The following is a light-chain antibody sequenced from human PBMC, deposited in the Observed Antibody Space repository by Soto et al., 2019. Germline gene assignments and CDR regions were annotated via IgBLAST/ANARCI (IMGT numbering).Light chain of an antibody. CDR1: SSDIGAYNY. CDR3: SSFVASNNLRV. Sequence: QSALTQPPSASGSPGQSVTISCTGTSSDIGAYNYVSWYQQHPGKAPKLIIYEVNERPSGVPDRFSGSKSGNTASLTVSGLQPEDVAEYYCSSFVASNNLRVFGTGTKVTVL. J-gene: IGLJ1*01. V-gene: IGLV2-8*01. CDR2: EVN.